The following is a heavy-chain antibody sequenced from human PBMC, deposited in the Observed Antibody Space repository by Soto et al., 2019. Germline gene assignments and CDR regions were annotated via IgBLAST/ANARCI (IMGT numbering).Heavy chain of an antibody. V-gene: IGHV3-30*18. CDR3: AKDWNYYDSSGYPALFDY. J-gene: IGHJ4*02. D-gene: IGHD3-22*01. CDR1: GFTFSSYG. Sequence: GGSLRLSCAASGFTFSSYGMHWVRQAPGKGLEWVAFISYDGCNKYYAVSVKGRFTISRDNSKNTLYLQMNSLIAEDTAVFYFAKDWNYYDSSGYPALFDYWGQGTLVTVSS. CDR2: ISYDGCNK.